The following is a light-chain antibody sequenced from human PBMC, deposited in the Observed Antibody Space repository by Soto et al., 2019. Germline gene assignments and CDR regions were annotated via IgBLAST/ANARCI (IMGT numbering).Light chain of an antibody. Sequence: QSVLTQPASVSGSPGQSITISCTGTSSDVGNYIFVSWYRQHPGKAPKLMIYDINNRPSGVSNRFSGSKSGNTASLTISGLQAEDDADYYCVSYTTSASYVFGTGTKLTVL. V-gene: IGLV2-14*01. J-gene: IGLJ1*01. CDR2: DIN. CDR3: VSYTTSASYV. CDR1: SSDVGNYIF.